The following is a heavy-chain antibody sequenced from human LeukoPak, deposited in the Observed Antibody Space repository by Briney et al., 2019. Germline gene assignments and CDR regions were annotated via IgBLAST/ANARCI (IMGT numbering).Heavy chain of an antibody. V-gene: IGHV3-53*01. D-gene: IGHD3-9*01. Sequence: GGSLRLSCAASGFTVSSNYMSWVRQAPGKGLEWVSVIYSGGSTYYADSVKGRFTISRDNSKNTLYLQMNSLRAEDTAVYYYARGGRYFDWLLFGAFDIWGQGTMVTVSS. CDR3: ARGGRYFDWLLFGAFDI. J-gene: IGHJ3*02. CDR2: IYSGGST. CDR1: GFTVSSNY.